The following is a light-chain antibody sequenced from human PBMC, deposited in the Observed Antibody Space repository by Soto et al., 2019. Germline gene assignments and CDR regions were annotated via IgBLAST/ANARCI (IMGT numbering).Light chain of an antibody. CDR1: SSNLGAAFA. CDR2: SSD. V-gene: IGLV1-40*01. J-gene: IGLJ3*02. CDR3: STWDVSLNGWV. Sequence: QSVLTQPPSLSGAPGQRITISCTGTSSNLGAAFAVQWYQQLPGAAPKLLIYSSDLRPSGVPDRFSGSKSGPTASLAISGVQSEDEADYYCSTWDVSLNGWVFGGGTKLTVL.